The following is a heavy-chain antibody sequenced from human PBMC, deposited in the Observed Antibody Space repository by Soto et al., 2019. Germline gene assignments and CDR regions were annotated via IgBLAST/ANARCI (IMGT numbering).Heavy chain of an antibody. J-gene: IGHJ5*02. V-gene: IGHV1-69*02. CDR3: AMESGSYHRFDP. Sequence: ASVKVSCKASGGTFSSYTISWVRQAPGQGLEWMGRIIPILGIANYAQKFQGRVTITADKSTSTAYMELSSLRSEDTAVYYCAMESGSYHRFDPWDQGTLVTPSS. CDR1: GGTFSSYT. D-gene: IGHD6-25*01. CDR2: IIPILGIA.